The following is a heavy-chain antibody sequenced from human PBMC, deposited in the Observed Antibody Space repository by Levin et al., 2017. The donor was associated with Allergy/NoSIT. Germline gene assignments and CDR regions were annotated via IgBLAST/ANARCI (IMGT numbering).Heavy chain of an antibody. D-gene: IGHD3-9*01. V-gene: IGHV2-70*11. J-gene: IGHJ4*02. CDR2: IDWDDDK. CDR1: GFSLSTSGMC. Sequence: SGPTLVKPTQTLTLTCTFSGFSLSTSGMCVSWIRQPPGKALEWLARIDWDDDKYYSTSLKTRLTISKDTSKNQVVLTMTNMDPVDTATYYCARWYYDILTGYYEGTLDYWGQGTLVTVSS. CDR3: ARWYYDILTGYYEGTLDY.